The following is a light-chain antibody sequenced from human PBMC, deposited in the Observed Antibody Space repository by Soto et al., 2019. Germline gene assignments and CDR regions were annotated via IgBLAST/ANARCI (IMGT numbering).Light chain of an antibody. CDR1: SSDVGTYNY. V-gene: IGLV2-14*01. CDR3: SSYSSSDIFYV. Sequence: QSALTQPASVSGSPGQSITISCTGTSSDVGTYNYVSWYQQYPGKAPKLMIYEVSNRPSGVSNRFSGSKSGNTASLTISGLQAEDEADYYCSSYSSSDIFYVFGTGTKVTVL. CDR2: EVS. J-gene: IGLJ1*01.